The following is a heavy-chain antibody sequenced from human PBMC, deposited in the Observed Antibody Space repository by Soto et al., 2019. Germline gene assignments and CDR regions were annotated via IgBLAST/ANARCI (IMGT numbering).Heavy chain of an antibody. V-gene: IGHV3-23*01. CDR3: ARTLGTGDPFDS. J-gene: IGHJ4*02. Sequence: EVQLLESGGGLVQPGGSLRLSCAASGFSFSSYAMSWVRQAPGKGLAWVSTFSTSGGRTYYADSVKGRFTISRDNSKHTLYLQMSSLGGEDTAAYSCARTLGTGDPFDSWGQGTLVTVSS. D-gene: IGHD4-17*01. CDR1: GFSFSSYA. CDR2: FSTSGGRT.